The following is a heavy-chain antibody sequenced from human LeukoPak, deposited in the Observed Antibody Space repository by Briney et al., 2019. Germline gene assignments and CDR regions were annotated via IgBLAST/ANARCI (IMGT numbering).Heavy chain of an antibody. CDR3: ARVSIAAARYYYYYYGMDV. V-gene: IGHV4-59*01. D-gene: IGHD6-13*01. Sequence: PSLKSRVTISVDTSKNQFSLKLSSVTAADTAVYYCARVSIAAARYYYYYYGMDVWGQGATVTVSS. J-gene: IGHJ6*02.